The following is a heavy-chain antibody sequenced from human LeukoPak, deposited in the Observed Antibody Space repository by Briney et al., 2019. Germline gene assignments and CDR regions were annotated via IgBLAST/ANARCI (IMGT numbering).Heavy chain of an antibody. CDR2: INGNGYTT. D-gene: IGHD4-17*01. Sequence: GGSLRLSCVGTGFSFSNYAMNWVRQAPGKGLEWVAGINGNGYTTYYGNSVRGRFTISRDNSKNTLYLQMNSLRAEDTAVYYCARHYMTTVTTEAFDIWGQGTMVTVSS. V-gene: IGHV3-23*01. CDR3: ARHYMTTVTTEAFDI. CDR1: GFSFSNYA. J-gene: IGHJ3*02.